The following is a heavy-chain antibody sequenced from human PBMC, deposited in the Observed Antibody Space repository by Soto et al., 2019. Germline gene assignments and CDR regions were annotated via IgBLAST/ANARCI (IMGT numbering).Heavy chain of an antibody. V-gene: IGHV1-8*01. CDR3: ARWDYGDYARFDY. CDR1: GYTFTSHD. Sequence: QVQLVQSGAEVQKSGASVKVSCKASGYTFTSHDINWVRQATGQGLEWMGWMNPNSGNTGYAQKFQGRVTMTRNTSISTAYMELSSLRSEDTAVYYCARWDYGDYARFDYWGQGTLVTVSS. CDR2: MNPNSGNT. J-gene: IGHJ4*02. D-gene: IGHD4-17*01.